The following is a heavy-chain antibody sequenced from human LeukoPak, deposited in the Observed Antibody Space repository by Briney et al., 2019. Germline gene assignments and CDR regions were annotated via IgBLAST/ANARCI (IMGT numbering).Heavy chain of an antibody. CDR1: GFTVSSKY. D-gene: IGHD3-16*01. CDR3: ARGTVWRLGSYGLDV. Sequence: GGSLRLSCVASGFTVSSKYMSWVRQTPGKGLEWVSVIYSGGSTYYGESVKGRFTISRDNSKNTVYLQMNALRAEDSAVYYCARGTVWRLGSYGLDVWGQGTTVTVSS. V-gene: IGHV3-53*01. J-gene: IGHJ6*02. CDR2: IYSGGST.